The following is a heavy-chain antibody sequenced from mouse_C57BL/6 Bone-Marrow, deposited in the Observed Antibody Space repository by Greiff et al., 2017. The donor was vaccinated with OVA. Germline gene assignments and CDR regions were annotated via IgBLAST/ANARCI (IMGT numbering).Heavy chain of an antibody. CDR2: IWGVGST. CDR3: ASYYYGSSPFAY. V-gene: IGHV2-6*01. J-gene: IGHJ3*01. D-gene: IGHD1-1*01. Sequence: VKVVESGPGLVAPSQSLSITCTVSGFSLTSYGVDWVRQSPGKGLEWLGVIWGVGSTNYNSALKSRLSISKDNSKSQVFLKMNSLQTDDTAMYYCASYYYGSSPFAYWGQGTLVTVSA. CDR1: GFSLTSYG.